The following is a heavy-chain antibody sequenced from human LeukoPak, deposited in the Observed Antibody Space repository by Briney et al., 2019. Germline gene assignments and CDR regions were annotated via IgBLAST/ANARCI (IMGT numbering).Heavy chain of an antibody. CDR1: GYTFINYY. Sequence: ASVKVSCKASGYTFINYYIHWVRQAPGQGFEWMGIINPSGGSTSYAQKFQGRVTMTRDTSTSTVYMELSSLRSEDTAVYYCATEVVPAATYYYYGMDVWGQGTTVTVSS. V-gene: IGHV1-46*01. CDR3: ATEVVPAATYYYYGMDV. CDR2: INPSGGST. D-gene: IGHD2-2*01. J-gene: IGHJ6*02.